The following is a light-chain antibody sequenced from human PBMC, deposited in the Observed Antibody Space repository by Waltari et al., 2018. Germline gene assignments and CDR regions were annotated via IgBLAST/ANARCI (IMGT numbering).Light chain of an antibody. Sequence: QSVLTQPPSASGTPGQRVLIHCSGRRSNIGADSVDWYQQFQGKAPKLLIYRNDHRPSGVPDRFSGSKSGTSASLALSGLQSEDEADYYCAAWDKILSAYVFGTGSKVTVL. J-gene: IGLJ1*01. V-gene: IGLV1-44*01. CDR3: AAWDKILSAYV. CDR2: RND. CDR1: RSNIGADS.